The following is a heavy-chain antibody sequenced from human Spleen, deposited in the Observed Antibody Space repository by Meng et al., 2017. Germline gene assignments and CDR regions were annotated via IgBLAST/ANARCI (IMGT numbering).Heavy chain of an antibody. V-gene: IGHV3-48*03. Sequence: GESLKISCAASGFTFSSYEMNWVRQAPGKGLEWVSYISSSGSTIYYADSLKGRFTISRDTAKNSLYLQMNSLRAEDTAVYYCARTPYYYGMDVWGQGTTVTVSS. CDR2: ISSSGSTI. CDR1: GFTFSSYE. CDR3: ARTPYYYGMDV. J-gene: IGHJ6*02.